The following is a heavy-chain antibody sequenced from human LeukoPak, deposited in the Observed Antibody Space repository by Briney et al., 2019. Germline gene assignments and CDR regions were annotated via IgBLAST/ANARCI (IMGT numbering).Heavy chain of an antibody. V-gene: IGHV3-9*01. CDR3: AKDSTVTPDWYFDL. Sequence: GVSLRLSCAASGFTFDDYAMHWVRQAPGKGLEWVSGISWNSGSIGYADSVKGRFTISRDNAKNSLYLQMNSLRAEDTALYYCAKDSTVTPDWYFDLWGRGTLVTVSS. J-gene: IGHJ2*01. CDR2: ISWNSGSI. CDR1: GFTFDDYA. D-gene: IGHD4-17*01.